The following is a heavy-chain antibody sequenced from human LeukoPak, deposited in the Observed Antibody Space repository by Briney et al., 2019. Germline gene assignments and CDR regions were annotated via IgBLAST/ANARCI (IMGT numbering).Heavy chain of an antibody. CDR1: GDSISSYY. CDR3: ARAAGSYQNFYFDY. V-gene: IGHV4-38-2*02. Sequence: PSETLSLTCTVSGDSISSYYWSWIRQPPGKGLEWIGSISHSGSIYYNPSLKSRVTISIDTSENQFSLKVSSVTAADTAVYYCARAAGSYQNFYFDYWGQGTLVTVSS. D-gene: IGHD3-16*02. J-gene: IGHJ4*02. CDR2: ISHSGSI.